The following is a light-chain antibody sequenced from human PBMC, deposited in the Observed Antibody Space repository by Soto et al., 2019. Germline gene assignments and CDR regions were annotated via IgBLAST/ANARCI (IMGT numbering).Light chain of an antibody. CDR3: MQSTQLPPT. CDR2: EVS. Sequence: VMTQTPLSLSVAPGQPASISCKSSPSLLHITGETFLFWYLQKPGQSPQLLIDEVSTRVSGVPDRCSGSGSGTDFTLESSRVETDDVGIYYCMQSTQLPPTFGQGTRLEIK. CDR1: PSLLHITGETF. V-gene: IGKV2D-29*02. J-gene: IGKJ5*01.